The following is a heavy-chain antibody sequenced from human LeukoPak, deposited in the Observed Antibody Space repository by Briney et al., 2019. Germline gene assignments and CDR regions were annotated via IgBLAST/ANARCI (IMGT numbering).Heavy chain of an antibody. J-gene: IGHJ4*02. D-gene: IGHD6-19*01. CDR3: ARVAVTPGTGIDY. CDR2: MNPNSGNT. CDR1: GYTFTSYD. V-gene: IGHV1-8*01. Sequence: ASVKVSCKASGYTFTSYDINWVRQATGQGLEWMGWMNPNSGNTGYAQKFQGGVTMTRNTSISTAYMELSSLRSEDTAVYYCARVAVTPGTGIDYWGQGTLVTVSS.